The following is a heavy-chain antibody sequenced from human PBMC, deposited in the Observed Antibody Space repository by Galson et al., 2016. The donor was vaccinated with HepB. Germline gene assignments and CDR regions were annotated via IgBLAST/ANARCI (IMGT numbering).Heavy chain of an antibody. CDR3: AREVRGSGWRYVDY. Sequence: SLRLSCAASGFTFSAYDMHWVRQGTGKGLEWVSTINAIYDTYYPDSVKGRFTIYRENDKNSLYLQMRTLKTGDTAVYYCAREVRGSGWRYVDYWGQGTLVTVSS. CDR2: INAIYDT. CDR1: GFTFSAYD. D-gene: IGHD6-19*01. J-gene: IGHJ4*02. V-gene: IGHV3-13*01.